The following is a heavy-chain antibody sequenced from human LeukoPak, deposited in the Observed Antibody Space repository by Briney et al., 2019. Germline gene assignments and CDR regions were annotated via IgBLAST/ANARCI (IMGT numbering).Heavy chain of an antibody. CDR3: AKEIVVAGDGY. J-gene: IGHJ4*02. Sequence: PGGSLRLSCAASGLTFNSYAMRWVRQAPGKGLEWVSAISGSGGSTYYADSVKGRFTISRDNSKNTLYLQMNSLRAEDTAVYYCAKEIVVAGDGYWGQGTLVTVSS. CDR2: ISGSGGST. V-gene: IGHV3-23*01. D-gene: IGHD6-19*01. CDR1: GLTFNSYA.